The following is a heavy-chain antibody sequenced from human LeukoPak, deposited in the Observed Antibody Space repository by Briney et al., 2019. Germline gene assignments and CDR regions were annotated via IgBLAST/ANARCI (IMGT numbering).Heavy chain of an antibody. CDR1: GFTFSRHW. J-gene: IGHJ4*02. CDR2: IYQDGSVK. V-gene: IGHV3-7*01. CDR3: AKDRGRYCSGGSCYILDY. D-gene: IGHD2-15*01. Sequence: GGSLRLSCVASGFTFSRHWMSWVRQAPGKGLEWVAIIYQDGSVKYYVDSVKGRFTISRDNAKNSLYLGINSLRAEDTAVYYCAKDRGRYCSGGSCYILDYWGQGTLVTVSS.